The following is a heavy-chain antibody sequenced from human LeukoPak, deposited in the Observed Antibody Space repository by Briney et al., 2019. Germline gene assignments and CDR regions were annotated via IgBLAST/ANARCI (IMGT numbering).Heavy chain of an antibody. CDR1: GFTFSSYA. J-gene: IGHJ3*02. CDR3: AKEEGLTTDAFDI. D-gene: IGHD3-22*01. V-gene: IGHV3-23*01. Sequence: GGSLRLSCSASGFTFSSYAMSWVRQAPGKGLEWVSAISGSGGSTYYADSVKGRFTISRDNSKNTLYLQMNSLRDEDTAVYYCAKEEGLTTDAFDIWGQGTMVTVSS. CDR2: ISGSGGST.